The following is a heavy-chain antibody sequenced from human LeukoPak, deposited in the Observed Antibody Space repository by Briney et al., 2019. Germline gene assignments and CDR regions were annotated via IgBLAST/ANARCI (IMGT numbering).Heavy chain of an antibody. J-gene: IGHJ4*02. CDR2: IYYSGST. V-gene: IGHV4-59*12. Sequence: SETLSLTCTVSGGSISSYYWSWIRQPPGKGLEWIGYIYYSGSTNYNPSLKSRVTISVDTSKNQFSLQLNSVTPEDTAVYYCVRDGSVPFDYWGQGTLVTVSS. CDR3: VRDGSVPFDY. D-gene: IGHD6-6*01. CDR1: GGSISSYY.